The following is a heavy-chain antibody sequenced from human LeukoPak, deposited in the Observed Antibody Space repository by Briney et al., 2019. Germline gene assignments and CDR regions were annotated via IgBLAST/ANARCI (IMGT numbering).Heavy chain of an antibody. CDR3: ARHSSTGDSYAREIDY. CDR1: GYSFTSYW. Sequence: GESLKISCKGSGYSFTSYWIGWVRQMPGKGLEWMGIIYPVDSDTRYSPSFQGQVTISADKSISTAYLQWSSLKASDTAMYYCARHSSTGDSYAREIDYWGQGTLVTVSS. V-gene: IGHV5-51*01. CDR2: IYPVDSDT. D-gene: IGHD7-27*01. J-gene: IGHJ4*02.